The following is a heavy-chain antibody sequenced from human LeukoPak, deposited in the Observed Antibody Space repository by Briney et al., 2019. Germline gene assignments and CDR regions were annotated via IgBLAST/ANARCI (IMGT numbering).Heavy chain of an antibody. CDR3: AKGIAARFPLGYGMDV. Sequence: PGGSLRLSCAASGFTVDSNYLSWVRQAPGKGLEWVSTIYTGGNTYYAASAKGRFTISRDFSKNTVFLHMNSLRADDTAVYYCAKGIAARFPLGYGMDVWGQGTTVTVSS. V-gene: IGHV3-53*01. J-gene: IGHJ6*02. CDR1: GFTVDSNY. D-gene: IGHD6-6*01. CDR2: IYTGGNT.